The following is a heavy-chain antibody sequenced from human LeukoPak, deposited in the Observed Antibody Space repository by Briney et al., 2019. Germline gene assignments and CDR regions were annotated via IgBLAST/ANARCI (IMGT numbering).Heavy chain of an antibody. Sequence: GGSLRLSCAASGFTFSDYYMSWIRQAPGKGLEWISYISGGGSTIYYADSVKGRFTISRDNAKNSLYLQMNSLRAEDTAVYYCARDHAFGRYCSGGSCYSRLSDPPYYFDYWGQGTLVTVSS. V-gene: IGHV3-11*04. CDR3: ARDHAFGRYCSGGSCYSRLSDPPYYFDY. D-gene: IGHD2-15*01. CDR2: ISGGGSTI. CDR1: GFTFSDYY. J-gene: IGHJ4*02.